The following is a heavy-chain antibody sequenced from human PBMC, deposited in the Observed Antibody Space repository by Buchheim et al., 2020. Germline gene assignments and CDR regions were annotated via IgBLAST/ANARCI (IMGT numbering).Heavy chain of an antibody. J-gene: IGHJ5*02. D-gene: IGHD3-3*01. CDR3: AKDHTYYDFWSGYYKNWFDP. Sequence: QVQLVESGGGVVQPGRSLRLSCAASGFTFSSYGIHWVRQAPGKGLEWVAVISYDGSNKYYADSVKGRFTISRDNSKKPQYLQMNSLRAEDTAVYYCAKDHTYYDFWSGYYKNWFDPWGQGTL. CDR1: GFTFSSYG. V-gene: IGHV3-30*18. CDR2: ISYDGSNK.